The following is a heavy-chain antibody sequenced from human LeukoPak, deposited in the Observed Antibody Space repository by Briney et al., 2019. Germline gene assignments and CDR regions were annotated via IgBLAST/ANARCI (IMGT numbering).Heavy chain of an antibody. V-gene: IGHV3-30*01. J-gene: IGHJ3*02. CDR3: AGETFDI. Sequence: YADSAKGRFTVSRDNSNNAVYLQMNSLKSEDTAVYYCAGETFDIWGQGTMVTVSA.